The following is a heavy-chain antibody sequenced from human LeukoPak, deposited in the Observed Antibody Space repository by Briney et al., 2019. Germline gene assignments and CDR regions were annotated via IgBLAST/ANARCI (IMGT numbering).Heavy chain of an antibody. CDR2: IYYSGST. J-gene: IGHJ4*02. CDR1: GGSISSSSYY. V-gene: IGHV4-39*01. Sequence: PSETLSLTCTVSGGSISSSSYYWGWIRQPPGKGLEWIGSIYYSGSTYYNPSLKSRVTISVDTSKNQFSLKLSSVTAADTAVYYCARHVDFWCGSDFDYWGQGTLVTVSS. CDR3: ARHVDFWCGSDFDY. D-gene: IGHD3-3*01.